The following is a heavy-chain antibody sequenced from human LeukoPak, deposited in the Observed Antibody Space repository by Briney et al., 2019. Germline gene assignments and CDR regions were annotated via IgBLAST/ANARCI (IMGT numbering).Heavy chain of an antibody. CDR3: ANEPSISSSDY. J-gene: IGHJ4*02. D-gene: IGHD1-14*01. Sequence: PGGSLRLSCVASGFTFSNYAMSWVRQTPGKGLEWVSLIDGGGGKTYYADSVKGRFTISRDNSKNTLYLQMNSLRAEDTAVYYCANEPSISSSDYWGQGTLVTVSS. V-gene: IGHV3-23*01. CDR1: GFTFSNYA. CDR2: IDGGGGKT.